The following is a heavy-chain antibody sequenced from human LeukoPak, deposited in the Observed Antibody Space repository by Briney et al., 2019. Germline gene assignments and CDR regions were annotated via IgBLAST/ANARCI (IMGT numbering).Heavy chain of an antibody. CDR3: ARDLEVTMVRGVIPY. V-gene: IGHV1-69*13. J-gene: IGHJ4*02. D-gene: IGHD3-10*01. CDR2: IIPIFGTA. CDR1: GGTFSSYA. Sequence: ASVKVSCKASGGTFSSYAISWVRQAPGQGLEWMGGIIPIFGTANYAQKFQGRVTITADESTSTAYMELSSLRSEDTAVYYCARDLEVTMVRGVIPYWGQGTLVTVSS.